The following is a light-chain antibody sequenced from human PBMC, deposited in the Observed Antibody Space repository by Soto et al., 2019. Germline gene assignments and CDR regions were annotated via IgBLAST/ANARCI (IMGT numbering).Light chain of an antibody. V-gene: IGKV3-11*01. CDR2: DAS. CDR3: QQRSIWPPDT. J-gene: IGKJ2*01. Sequence: ENVLTQSPSTLSLSPWERATLSCMASQSVGSYLAWYQQKPGQAPRLLIYDASNRATGIPARFSGSGSGTDFTLTISSLEPEDFAVYYCQQRSIWPPDTFGQGTKVDIK. CDR1: QSVGSY.